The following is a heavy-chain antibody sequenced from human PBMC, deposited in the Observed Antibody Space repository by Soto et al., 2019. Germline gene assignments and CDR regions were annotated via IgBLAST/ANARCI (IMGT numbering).Heavy chain of an antibody. V-gene: IGHV4-59*01. CDR2: TYNSGNT. D-gene: IGHD3-10*01. CDR1: GGSISNYY. Sequence: PSETLSLTCTVSGGSISNYYWNWIRQAPGKGLEWIGHTYNSGNTGYNPSLKSRVTISVDTSKNQFSLKVTSVTAADTAVYYCARDGSGTYYNWFDPWGQGTLVTVSS. J-gene: IGHJ5*02. CDR3: ARDGSGTYYNWFDP.